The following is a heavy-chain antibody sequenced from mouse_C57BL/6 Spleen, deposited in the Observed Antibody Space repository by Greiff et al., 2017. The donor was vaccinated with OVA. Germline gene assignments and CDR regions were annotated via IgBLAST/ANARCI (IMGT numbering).Heavy chain of an antibody. D-gene: IGHD1-1*02. CDR3: ARCVYGPYARDY. J-gene: IGHJ4*01. CDR1: GYTFTGYW. CDR2: ILPGRGST. Sequence: QVQLQQSGAELMKPGASVKLSCKATGYTFTGYWIEWVKQRPGHGLEWIGEILPGRGSTNYHEKFKGKATFTADTSSNPDYMQLSSLTTEDSAIDYCARCVYGPYARDYWGQGTSVTVSS. V-gene: IGHV1-9*01.